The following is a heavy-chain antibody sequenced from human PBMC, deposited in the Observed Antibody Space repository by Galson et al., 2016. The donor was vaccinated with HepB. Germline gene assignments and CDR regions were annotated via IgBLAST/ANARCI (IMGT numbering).Heavy chain of an antibody. V-gene: IGHV3-9*01. J-gene: IGHJ6*02. D-gene: IGHD3-10*01. CDR1: GFIFDDYD. Sequence: SLRLSCAASGFIFDDYDMHWVRQAPGKGLEWVSGIGWGSDRIGYADSVKGRFTISRDNAKNSLYLQMNSLSAEDTAFYYCAKDVSKRGDSGSYGLDVWGQGTTVTVSS. CDR2: IGWGSDRI. CDR3: AKDVSKRGDSGSYGLDV.